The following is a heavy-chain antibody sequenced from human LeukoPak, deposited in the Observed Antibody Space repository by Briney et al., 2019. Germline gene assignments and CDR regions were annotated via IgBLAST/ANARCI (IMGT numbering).Heavy chain of an antibody. J-gene: IGHJ4*02. CDR1: GYTFTSYG. CDR2: ISAYNGNT. V-gene: IGHV1-18*01. CDR3: ARDFPKRITMIVVGDY. D-gene: IGHD3-22*01. Sequence: ASEKVSCKASGYTFTSYGISWVRQAPGQGLEWMGWISAYNGNTNYAQKLQGRVTMTTDTSTSTAYMELRSLRSDDTAVYYCARDFPKRITMIVVGDYWGQGTLVTVSS.